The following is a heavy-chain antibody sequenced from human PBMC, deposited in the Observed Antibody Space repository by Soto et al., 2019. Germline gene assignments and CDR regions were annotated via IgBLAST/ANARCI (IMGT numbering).Heavy chain of an antibody. V-gene: IGHV3-11*01. CDR2: ISTSGTSI. Sequence: GGSLRLSCAASGFTFSDYYMSWIRQVPGKGLEWVSYISTSGTSINYADSVKGRFTISRDNAKNSLYLQMNSLRAEGTAVFYCARVRFYDSGSSINWFDPWGQGTLVTVSS. CDR3: ARVRFYDSGSSINWFDP. J-gene: IGHJ5*02. CDR1: GFTFSDYY. D-gene: IGHD3-10*01.